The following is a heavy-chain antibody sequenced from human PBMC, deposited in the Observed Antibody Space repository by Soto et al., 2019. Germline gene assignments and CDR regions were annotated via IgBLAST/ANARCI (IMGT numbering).Heavy chain of an antibody. D-gene: IGHD1-1*01. CDR3: ARVVFKLNVRAFDI. V-gene: IGHV4-30-2*05. CDR1: GGSHRGAGYS. J-gene: IGHJ3*02. CDR2: IYHSGTF. Sequence: SGTLFLPRALSGGSHRGAGYSRRWIPQPPGGGLEWIGYIYHSGTFLKHPSLKSRVTISVDTSKNQFSLKLSSVTAADTAVYYCARVVFKLNVRAFDIWGQGTMVTVSS.